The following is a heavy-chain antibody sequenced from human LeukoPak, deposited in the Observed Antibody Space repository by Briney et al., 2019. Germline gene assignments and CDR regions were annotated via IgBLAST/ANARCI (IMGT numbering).Heavy chain of an antibody. CDR3: ARDFPRIAVAGTKPGYYYGMDV. J-gene: IGHJ6*02. CDR1: RYTFTSYY. Sequence: ASVKPSCKASRYTFTSYYMHSGRQAPGQGLECMGIINPIVGSTSYAQKFQGRVTMTWDTSTSAVYMELSSLRSEDTAVYYCARDFPRIAVAGTKPGYYYGMDVWGQGTTVTVSS. CDR2: INPIVGST. V-gene: IGHV1-46*01. D-gene: IGHD6-19*01.